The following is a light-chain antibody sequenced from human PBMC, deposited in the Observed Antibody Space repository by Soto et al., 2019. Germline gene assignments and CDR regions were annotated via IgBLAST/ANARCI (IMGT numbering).Light chain of an antibody. J-gene: IGLJ3*02. CDR1: SSGVGGYNY. CDR3: SSYTSSSTWV. CDR2: EVS. Sequence: QSALTQPASVSGSPGQSITISCTGTSSGVGGYNYVSWYQQHPGKAPKLMIYEVSNRPSGVSNRFSGSKSGNTASLTISGLRSEDEADYYCSSYTSSSTWVFGGGTKLTVL. V-gene: IGLV2-14*01.